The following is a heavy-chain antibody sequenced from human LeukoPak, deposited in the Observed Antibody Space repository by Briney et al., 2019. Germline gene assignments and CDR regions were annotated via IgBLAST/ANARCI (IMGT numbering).Heavy chain of an antibody. V-gene: IGHV4-61*09. CDR2: IHTSGST. CDR1: GGSISSRNYC. Sequence: PSQTLSLTCTVSGGSISSRNYCWSWIRQPAGKGLEWIGHIHTSGSTNYNPSLKSRVTISVDTSKNQFSLKLSSVTAADTAVYYCARVGTGTVAFDYWGQGTLVTVSS. J-gene: IGHJ4*02. D-gene: IGHD4-23*01. CDR3: ARVGTGTVAFDY.